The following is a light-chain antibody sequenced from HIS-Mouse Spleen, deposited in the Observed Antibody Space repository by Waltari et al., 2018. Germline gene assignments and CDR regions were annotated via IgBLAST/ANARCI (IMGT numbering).Light chain of an antibody. CDR2: RNK. V-gene: IGLV1-47*01. CDR1: SSNIGSNY. Sequence: QSVLTQPPSASGTPGQRVTIPCSGSSSNIGSNYVYWYQQLPGTAPKLPIYRNKQRPSGVPDRFSGSKSGTSASLAISELRSEDEADYYCAAWDDSLSGPVFGGGTKLTVL. J-gene: IGLJ3*02. CDR3: AAWDDSLSGPV.